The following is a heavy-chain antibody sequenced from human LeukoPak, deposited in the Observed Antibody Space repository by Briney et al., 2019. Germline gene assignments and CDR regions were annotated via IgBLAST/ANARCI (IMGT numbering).Heavy chain of an antibody. Sequence: PSETLSLTCTVSGGSISSYYWSWIRQPPGKGLEWIGYIYYSGSTTYNPSLKSRVTISVDTSKNQFSLKLSSVTAADTAVYYCARDKRYGDYYFDYWGQGTLVTVSS. CDR1: GGSISSYY. D-gene: IGHD4-17*01. CDR2: IYYSGST. V-gene: IGHV4-59*01. J-gene: IGHJ4*02. CDR3: ARDKRYGDYYFDY.